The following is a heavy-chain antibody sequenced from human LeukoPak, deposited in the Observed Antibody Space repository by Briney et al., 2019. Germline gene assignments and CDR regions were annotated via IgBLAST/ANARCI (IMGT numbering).Heavy chain of an antibody. D-gene: IGHD2-15*01. CDR2: ISSSSSYI. CDR1: GFTFSSYS. CDR3: ARDSVGYYYYYGMDV. Sequence: PGGSLRLSCAASGFTFSSYSMNWVRQAPGKGLEWVSSISSSSSYIYYADSVKGRFTISRDNAKNSLYLQMNSLRAEDTAVYYCARDSVGYYYYYGMDVWGQGTTVTVSS. V-gene: IGHV3-21*01. J-gene: IGHJ6*02.